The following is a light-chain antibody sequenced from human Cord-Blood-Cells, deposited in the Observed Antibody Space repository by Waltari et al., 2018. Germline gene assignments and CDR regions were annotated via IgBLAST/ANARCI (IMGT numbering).Light chain of an antibody. V-gene: IGLV3-1*01. Sequence: SYELTQPPSESVSPGQTASITCSGDKLGDKHACWYQQKPGQSPVLVIYQDSKRPAGIPERFSGSNSGNTATLTISGTQAMDEADYYCQAWDSSTWVFGGGTKLTVL. J-gene: IGLJ3*02. CDR3: QAWDSSTWV. CDR2: QDS. CDR1: KLGDKH.